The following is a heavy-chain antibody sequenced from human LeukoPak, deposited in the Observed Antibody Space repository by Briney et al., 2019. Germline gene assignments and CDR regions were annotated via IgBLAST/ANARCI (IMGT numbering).Heavy chain of an antibody. J-gene: IGHJ6*03. CDR2: IYHSGST. D-gene: IGHD3-3*01. CDR1: GYSISSGYY. Sequence: SETLSLTCTVSGYSISSGYYWGWIRQPPGKGLEWIGSIYHSGSTYYNPSLKSRVTISVDTSKNQFSLKLSSVTAADTAVYYCARGEVGPGGFWSGYFHYYYYMDVWGKGTTVTVSS. CDR3: ARGEVGPGGFWSGYFHYYYYMDV. V-gene: IGHV4-38-2*02.